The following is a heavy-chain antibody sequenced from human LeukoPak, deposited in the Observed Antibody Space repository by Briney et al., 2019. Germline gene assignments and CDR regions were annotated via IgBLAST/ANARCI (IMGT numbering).Heavy chain of an antibody. CDR3: ARWDYDFWSGRADF. Sequence: GFXXSSXXXXWVRHAPGKXXXXXSRTSDDGRSTNYADSVKGRFTISRDNAKNTLYLQMNNLRVEDTAVYYCARWDYDFWSGRADFWGRGTLVTVSS. J-gene: IGHJ4*02. CDR1: GFXXSSXX. D-gene: IGHD3-3*01. CDR2: TSDDGRST. V-gene: IGHV3-74*01.